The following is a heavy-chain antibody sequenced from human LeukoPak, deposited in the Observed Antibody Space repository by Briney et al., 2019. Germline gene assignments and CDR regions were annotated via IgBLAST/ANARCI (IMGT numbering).Heavy chain of an antibody. D-gene: IGHD1-26*01. CDR1: GYSISSGYY. Sequence: SETLSLTCTVSGYSISSGYYWGWIRQPPGKGLEWIGSIYHSGSTYYNPSLKSRVTISVDTSKNQFSLKLSSVTAADTAVYYCARSKYSGSYNWFDPWGQGTLVTVSS. V-gene: IGHV4-38-2*02. CDR2: IYHSGST. CDR3: ARSKYSGSYNWFDP. J-gene: IGHJ5*02.